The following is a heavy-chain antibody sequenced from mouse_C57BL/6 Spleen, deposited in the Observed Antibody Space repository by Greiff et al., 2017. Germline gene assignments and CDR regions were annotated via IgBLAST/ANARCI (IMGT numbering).Heavy chain of an antibody. Sequence: EVQGVESGGGLVQPGGSLSLSCAASGFTFTDYYMSWVRQPPGKALEWLGFIRNKANGYTTEYSAPVKGRFTISRDNSQSIRYLQMNALRAEDSATYYGARYALTYYGTYWYFDVWGTGTTVTVSS. D-gene: IGHD1-1*01. V-gene: IGHV7-3*01. J-gene: IGHJ1*03. CDR2: IRNKANGYTT. CDR1: GFTFTDYY. CDR3: ARYALTYYGTYWYFDV.